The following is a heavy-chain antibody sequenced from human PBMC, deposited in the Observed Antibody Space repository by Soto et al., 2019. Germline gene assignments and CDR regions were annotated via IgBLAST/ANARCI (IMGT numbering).Heavy chain of an antibody. CDR1: GLFFSDYY. Sequence: GGSLRLSCAASGLFFSDYYLSWIRQAPGKALECVAYISGTGDTKYYADSVTGRFTISRDNPKNSLYLQMNSLRPEDAAVYYCAIGGGQIYYKGLDVWGQGTTVTVSS. V-gene: IGHV3-11*01. J-gene: IGHJ6*02. D-gene: IGHD3-10*01. CDR2: ISGTGDTK. CDR3: AIGGGQIYYKGLDV.